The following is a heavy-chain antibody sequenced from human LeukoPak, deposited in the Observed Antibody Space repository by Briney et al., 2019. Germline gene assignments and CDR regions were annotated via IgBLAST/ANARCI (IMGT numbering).Heavy chain of an antibody. J-gene: IGHJ4*02. CDR3: ARVSGYDSGFIYYFDY. D-gene: IGHD5-12*01. V-gene: IGHV4-34*01. Sequence: YPSETLSLTCAVYGGSFSGYYWSWIRQPPGKGLEWIGEINHSGSTNYNPSLKSRVTISVDTSKNQFSLRLTSVTAADTAVYYCARVSGYDSGFIYYFDYWGQGTLVTVSS. CDR2: INHSGST. CDR1: GGSFSGYY.